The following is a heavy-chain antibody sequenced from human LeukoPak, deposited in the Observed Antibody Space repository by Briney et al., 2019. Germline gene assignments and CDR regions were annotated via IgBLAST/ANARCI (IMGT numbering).Heavy chain of an antibody. CDR1: GFTFSNAW. CDR2: IKSKTDGGTT. J-gene: IGHJ4*02. V-gene: IGHV3-15*01. CDR3: TTVPRYCSGGSCSQFDY. Sequence: PGGSLRLSCAASGFTFSNAWMSWVRQAPGKGLEWVGRIKSKTDGGTTDYAAPAKGRFTISRDDSKNTLYLQMNSLKTEDTAVYYCTTVPRYCSGGSCSQFDYWGRGTLVTVSS. D-gene: IGHD2-15*01.